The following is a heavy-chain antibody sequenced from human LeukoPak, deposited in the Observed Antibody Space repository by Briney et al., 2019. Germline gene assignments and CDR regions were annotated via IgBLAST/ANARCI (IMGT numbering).Heavy chain of an antibody. D-gene: IGHD6-19*01. CDR2: IYHSGST. V-gene: IGHV4-30-2*01. J-gene: IGHJ4*02. Sequence: PSETLSLTCAVSGGSISSGGYSWSWIRQPPGKGLEWIGYIYHSGSTYYNPSLKSRVTISVDRSKNQFSLKLSSVTAADTAVFYCARAVAGRAYFDCWGQGTLVTVSS. CDR1: GGSISSGGYS. CDR3: ARAVAGRAYFDC.